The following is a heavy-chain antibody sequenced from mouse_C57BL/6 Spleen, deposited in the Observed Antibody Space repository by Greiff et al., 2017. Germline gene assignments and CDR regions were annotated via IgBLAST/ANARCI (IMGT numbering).Heavy chain of an antibody. Sequence: VQRVESGAELAKPGASVKLSCKASGYTFTSYWMHWVKQRPGQGLEWIGYINPSSGYTKYNQKFKDKATLTADKSSSTAYMQLSSLTYEDSAVYFDARSRYGYVPYAMDYWGQGTSVTVSS. CDR1: GYTFTSYW. CDR2: INPSSGYT. J-gene: IGHJ4*01. V-gene: IGHV1-7*01. CDR3: ARSRYGYVPYAMDY. D-gene: IGHD2-2*01.